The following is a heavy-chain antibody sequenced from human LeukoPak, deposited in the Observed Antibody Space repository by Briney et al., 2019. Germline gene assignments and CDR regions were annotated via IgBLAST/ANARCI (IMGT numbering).Heavy chain of an antibody. Sequence: ASVKVSCKASGYTFTSYGISWVRQAPGQGLEWMGWISAYNGNTNYAQKLQGRVTMTTDTSTSTAYMELRSLRSDDTAVYYCARGVSYYDSRGYYNEYFQHWGQGTLVTVSS. D-gene: IGHD3-22*01. J-gene: IGHJ1*01. CDR2: ISAYNGNT. CDR3: ARGVSYYDSRGYYNEYFQH. V-gene: IGHV1-18*01. CDR1: GYTFTSYG.